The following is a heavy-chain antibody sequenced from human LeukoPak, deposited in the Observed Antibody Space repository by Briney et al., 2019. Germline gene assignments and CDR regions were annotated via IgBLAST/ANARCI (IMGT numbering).Heavy chain of an antibody. J-gene: IGHJ6*03. CDR1: GGSITNYY. D-gene: IGHD1-26*01. Sequence: PSETLSLTCTVSGGSITNYYWTWIRQPPGKGLEWIGYVSFGGTTNYNPSLKSRVTISLDTSNSQFSLRLTSVAAADTAVYYCARISPSSGTYWGTLYYYIDVWGKGTTITVSS. CDR2: VSFGGTT. CDR3: ARISPSSGTYWGTLYYYIDV. V-gene: IGHV4-59*01.